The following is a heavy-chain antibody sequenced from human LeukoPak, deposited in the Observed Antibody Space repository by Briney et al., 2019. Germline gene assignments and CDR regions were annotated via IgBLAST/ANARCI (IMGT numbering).Heavy chain of an antibody. J-gene: IGHJ4*02. CDR1: GGSFSGYF. CDR3: ARSPRALPASRYDH. CDR2: INHSGST. V-gene: IGHV4-34*01. Sequence: SETLSLTCAVYGGSFSGYFWTWIRQSPGQGLEWIGEINHSGSTNYNPSLKSRVTISVDTSKNQFSLKLTSVTAADTAVYYCARSPRALPASRYDHWGRGTLVTVSS. D-gene: IGHD2/OR15-2a*01.